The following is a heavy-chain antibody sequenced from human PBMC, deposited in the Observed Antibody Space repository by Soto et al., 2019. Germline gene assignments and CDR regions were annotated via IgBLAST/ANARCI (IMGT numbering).Heavy chain of an antibody. CDR3: ARIKWGMDNYSGMEV. D-gene: IGHD4-4*01. CDR2: INPKTAAT. V-gene: IGHV1-2*04. CDR1: GYTFSDYF. Sequence: ASVKVSCKASGYTFSDYFIQWLRQARGQGLEWVAWINPKTAATNYAKKFQGWATVTRDTSFSTAYLELTRLRPDDTGIYYCARIKWGMDNYSGMEVWGQGTAVTVSS. J-gene: IGHJ6*01.